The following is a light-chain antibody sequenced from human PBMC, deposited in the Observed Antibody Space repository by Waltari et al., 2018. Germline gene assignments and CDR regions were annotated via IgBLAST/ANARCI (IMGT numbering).Light chain of an antibody. CDR1: QGIGNY. J-gene: IGKJ3*01. Sequence: DIQMTQSPSSLSASVGDRITITCRASQGIGNYLAWYQQKPGKVPKLLISGASALQSGVPSRFSGSGSGTDFTLTIDSLQPDDFATYHCQQYNSYSCGFGPGTTVDLK. CDR3: QQYNSYSCG. V-gene: IGKV1-27*01. CDR2: GAS.